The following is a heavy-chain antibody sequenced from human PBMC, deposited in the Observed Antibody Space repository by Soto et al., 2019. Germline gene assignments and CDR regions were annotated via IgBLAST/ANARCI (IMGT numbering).Heavy chain of an antibody. CDR1: GGSVSSVSDY. CDR3: ARTAGLRQKIYDYGLDV. D-gene: IGHD5-12*01. J-gene: IGHJ6*02. Sequence: QVQLQESGPGLVKPSETLSLTCTVSGGSVSSVSDYWSWIRQPPGKGLEWIGYIFYSGGTKYNPSLNSRVTISVDTSKNQFSLKLNSVTAADTAVYYCARTAGLRQKIYDYGLDVWGQGTTVTVSS. V-gene: IGHV4-61*01. CDR2: IFYSGGT.